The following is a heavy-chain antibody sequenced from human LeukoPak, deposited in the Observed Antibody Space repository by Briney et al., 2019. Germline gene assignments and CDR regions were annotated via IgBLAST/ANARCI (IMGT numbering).Heavy chain of an antibody. V-gene: IGHV3-23*01. Sequence: GGSLRLSCAASGFTFGHYWMSWVRQAPGKGLEWVSAISGSGGSTYYADSVKGRFTISRDNSKNTLYLQMNSLRDEDTAVYYCAKGAAAAGERLYYYYGMDVWGKGTTVTVSS. CDR2: ISGSGGST. CDR3: AKGAAAAGERLYYYYGMDV. CDR1: GFTFGHYW. J-gene: IGHJ6*04. D-gene: IGHD6-13*01.